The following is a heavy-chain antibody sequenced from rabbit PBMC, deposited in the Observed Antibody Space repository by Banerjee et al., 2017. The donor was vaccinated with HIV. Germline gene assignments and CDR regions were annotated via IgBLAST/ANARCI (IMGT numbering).Heavy chain of an antibody. CDR2: INTISGDT. J-gene: IGHJ6*01. D-gene: IGHD4-1*01. CDR3: GRHASSSGWGGDL. CDR1: GFSFSNKYV. Sequence: QEQLEESGGGLVKPEGSLTLTCTASGFSFSNKYVMCWVRQAPGKGLEWIACINTISGDTVYATWAKGRFTISRTSSTTVALQMTSLTAADTATYFCGRHASSSGWGGDLWGPGTLVTVS. V-gene: IGHV1S45*01.